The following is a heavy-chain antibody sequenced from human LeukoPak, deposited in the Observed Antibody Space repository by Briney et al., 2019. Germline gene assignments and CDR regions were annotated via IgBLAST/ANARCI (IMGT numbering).Heavy chain of an antibody. J-gene: IGHJ5*01. CDR3: ARDRAVSWLDS. Sequence: GGSLRLSCAASGLTFTSHGFHWVRQAPGRGLEWLTFISLDGSRKSYADSVKGRFTFSRDDPKNTLYLEMNSLRAEDTATYYCARDRAVSWLDSWGLGTLVTVSS. V-gene: IGHV3-33*05. CDR2: ISLDGSRK. D-gene: IGHD3-10*01. CDR1: GLTFTSHG.